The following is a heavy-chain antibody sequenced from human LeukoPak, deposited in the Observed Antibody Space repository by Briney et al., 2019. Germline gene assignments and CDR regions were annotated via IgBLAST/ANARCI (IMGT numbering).Heavy chain of an antibody. CDR2: IRYDGSNK. CDR1: GFTFSSYG. CDR3: ATYSGSYPDFDY. Sequence: GGSLRLSCAASGFTFSSYGMHWVRQAPGKGLEWVAFIRYDGSNKYYADSVKGRFTISRDNSKNTLYLQMNSLRAEDTAVYYCATYSGSYPDFDYRGQGTLVTVSS. D-gene: IGHD1-26*01. J-gene: IGHJ4*02. V-gene: IGHV3-30*02.